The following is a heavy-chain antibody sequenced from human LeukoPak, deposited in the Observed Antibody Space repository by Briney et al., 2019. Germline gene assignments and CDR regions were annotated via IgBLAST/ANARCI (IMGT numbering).Heavy chain of an antibody. D-gene: IGHD2-15*01. J-gene: IGHJ6*02. Sequence: GGSLRLSCAASGFTFSTYTTNWVRQAPGKGLEWVSYISSGSGTIHYADSVKGRFTISRDNAKNSLDLQMNSLRDEDTAVYYCARGLLGHSYSMDVWGQGTTVTVSS. CDR3: ARGLLGHSYSMDV. V-gene: IGHV3-48*02. CDR1: GFTFSTYT. CDR2: ISSGSGTI.